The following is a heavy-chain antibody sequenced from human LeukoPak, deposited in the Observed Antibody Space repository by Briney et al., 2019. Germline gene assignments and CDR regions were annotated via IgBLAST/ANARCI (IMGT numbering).Heavy chain of an antibody. Sequence: SETLSLTCTVSGGSISSYYWSWIRQPPGKGLEWIGYIYYSGSTNYNPSLKSRVTISVDTSKNQFPLKLSSVTAADTAVYYCATSYSYGSFDYWGQGTLVTVSS. CDR3: ATSYSYGSFDY. CDR1: GGSISSYY. J-gene: IGHJ4*02. CDR2: IYYSGST. V-gene: IGHV4-59*01. D-gene: IGHD5-18*01.